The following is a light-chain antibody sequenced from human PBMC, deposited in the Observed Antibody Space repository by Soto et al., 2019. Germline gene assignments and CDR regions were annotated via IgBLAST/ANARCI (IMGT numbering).Light chain of an antibody. CDR1: QDITNY. J-gene: IGKJ2*01. CDR3: QQFDSVPST. V-gene: IGKV1-33*01. Sequence: IPMTQSPSSLSASVGDRVTITCQASQDITNYLIWYQQKPGKAPKVLIYDASSLGTGVSSRFSGSGSGTHFTLTISSLQPEDIATYYCQQFDSVPSTFGQGTKLEIK. CDR2: DAS.